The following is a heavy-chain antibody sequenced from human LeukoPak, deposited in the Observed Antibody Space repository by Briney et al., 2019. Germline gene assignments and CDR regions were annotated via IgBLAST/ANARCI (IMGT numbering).Heavy chain of an antibody. V-gene: IGHV4-61*02. CDR1: GDSINSGSCY. D-gene: IGHD4-17*01. CDR2: IYNSGSA. J-gene: IGHJ4*02. CDR3: ARAIDYGDSYFDY. Sequence: SETLSLTCTVSGDSINSGSCYWSWIRQPAGKGLEWIGRIYNSGSANYNPSLKSRVTISVDTSKNQFSLRLSSVTAADTAVYYCARAIDYGDSYFDYWGQGTLVTVSS.